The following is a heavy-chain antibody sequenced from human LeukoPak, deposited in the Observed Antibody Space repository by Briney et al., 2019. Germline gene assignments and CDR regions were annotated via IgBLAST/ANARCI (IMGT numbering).Heavy chain of an antibody. D-gene: IGHD3-22*01. Sequence: SETLSLTCTVSGGSISSSSYYWGWIRQPPGKGLEWIGSIYYSGSTYYNPSLKSRVTISVDTSKNQFSLKLSSVTAADTAVYYCAREHDYYDSSGYYYGWGQGTLVTVSS. CDR2: IYYSGST. CDR3: AREHDYYDSSGYYYG. V-gene: IGHV4-39*07. J-gene: IGHJ4*02. CDR1: GGSISSSSYY.